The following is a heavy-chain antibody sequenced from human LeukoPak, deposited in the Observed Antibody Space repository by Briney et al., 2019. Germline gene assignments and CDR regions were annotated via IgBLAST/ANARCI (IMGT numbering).Heavy chain of an antibody. CDR2: IWYDASNT. CDR3: ARDQQRFCSGGTCYLGFEY. Sequence: PGRSLRLSCAASGFTFHNYGMHWVRQAPGKGLEWVALIWYDASNTYYADSVKGRLTISRENSNNTLYLQMNRLRAEDTAVYYCARDQQRFCSGGTCYLGFEYWGQGILVTVSS. CDR1: GFTFHNYG. V-gene: IGHV3-33*01. J-gene: IGHJ4*02. D-gene: IGHD2-15*01.